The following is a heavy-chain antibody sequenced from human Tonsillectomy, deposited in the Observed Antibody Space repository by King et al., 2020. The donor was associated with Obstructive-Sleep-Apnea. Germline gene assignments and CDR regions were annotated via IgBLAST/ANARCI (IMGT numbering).Heavy chain of an antibody. Sequence: QLQESGPGLVKPSETLSLTCTVSGGSISIYYWSWIRQPPGKGLEWIGNSYYSGSTNYNPSLKSRVTISVDTSKNQFSLTLSSVTAADTAVYYCARLASGDLDYWGQGTLVTVSS. J-gene: IGHJ4*02. V-gene: IGHV4-59*08. CDR3: ARLASGDLDY. CDR2: SYYSGST. CDR1: GGSISIYY. D-gene: IGHD7-27*01.